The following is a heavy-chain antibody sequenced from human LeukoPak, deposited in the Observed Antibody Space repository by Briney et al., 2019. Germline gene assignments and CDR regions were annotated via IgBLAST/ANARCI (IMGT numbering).Heavy chain of an antibody. D-gene: IGHD5-24*01. J-gene: IGHJ4*02. CDR2: INYSGRT. Sequence: SETLSLTCAVYGGSFSGSYWSWIRQPPGKGLEWIGEINYSGRTKHNPSLKSRVNISVDTSKNEFSLKLSSVTAADTAVYYCARESRGYNSGLFDYWGREPWSPSPQ. CDR3: ARESRGYNSGLFDY. V-gene: IGHV4-34*01. CDR1: GGSFSGSY.